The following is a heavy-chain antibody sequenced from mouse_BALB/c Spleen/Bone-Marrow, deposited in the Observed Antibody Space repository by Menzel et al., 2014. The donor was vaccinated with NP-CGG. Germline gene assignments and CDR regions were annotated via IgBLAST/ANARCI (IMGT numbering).Heavy chain of an antibody. CDR1: GYTFTSYY. CDR3: AREVYGSWFAY. Sequence: VQLQQSGAELVKPGASVKLSCKASGYTFTSYYMYWVKQRPGQGLEWIGEINPSNGGTNFNEKIKDKATLTADKSSSTTYMQLGGLTSEDSAVYYCAREVYGSWFAYWGQGTLVTVSA. V-gene: IGHV1S81*02. J-gene: IGHJ3*01. CDR2: INPSNGGT. D-gene: IGHD2-2*01.